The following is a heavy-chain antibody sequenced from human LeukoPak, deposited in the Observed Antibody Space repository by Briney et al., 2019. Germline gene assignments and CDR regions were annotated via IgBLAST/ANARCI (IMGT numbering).Heavy chain of an antibody. CDR1: GYTFTGYY. V-gene: IGHV1-2*02. CDR2: INPNSGDT. J-gene: IGHJ4*02. Sequence: ASVKVSCKASGYTFTGYYMHWVRQAPGQGLEWMGWINPNSGDTKYAQNFQGRVTMTRDTSIITAYMELSSLRSDDTAVYYCARSQIHGYWGQGTLVTVSS. CDR3: ARSQIHGY.